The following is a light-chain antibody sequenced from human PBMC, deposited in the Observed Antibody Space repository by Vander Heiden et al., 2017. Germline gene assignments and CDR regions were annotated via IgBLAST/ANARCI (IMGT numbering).Light chain of an antibody. CDR1: QSVSSY. CDR2: DAS. Sequence: EIVFTQSPHTLSLSPGERATLSCRASQSVSSYLAWYQQKPGQAPRLLIYDASNRATGIPARFSGSGSGTDFTLTISSLEPEDFAVYYCQQRSNWPPVTFGGGTKVEIK. V-gene: IGKV3-11*01. CDR3: QQRSNWPPVT. J-gene: IGKJ4*01.